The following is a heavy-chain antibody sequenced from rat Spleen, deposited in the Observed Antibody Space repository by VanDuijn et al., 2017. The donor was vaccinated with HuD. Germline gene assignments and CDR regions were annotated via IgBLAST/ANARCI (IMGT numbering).Heavy chain of an antibody. CDR1: GFTFNNYW. CDR3: ARHRNYGGIPFEY. D-gene: IGHD1-11*01. V-gene: IGHV5-29*01. J-gene: IGHJ2*01. Sequence: EVQLVESGGGLVQPGRSLKLSCVASGFTFNNYWMTWIRQAPTKGLEWVATISYDGSSTYYRDSVKGRFTISRDNAKSTLYLQMDSLRSEDTATYYCARHRNYGGIPFEYWGQGVMVTVSS. CDR2: ISYDGSST.